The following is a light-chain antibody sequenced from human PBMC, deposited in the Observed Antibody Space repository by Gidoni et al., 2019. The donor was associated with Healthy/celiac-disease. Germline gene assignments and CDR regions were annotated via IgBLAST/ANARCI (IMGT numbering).Light chain of an antibody. Sequence: EIVMTQCPATLSVSPGERATLSCRASQSVSSNLAWYQQKPGQAPRLLIYAASTRATGIPARFSGSGSGTEFTLTISSLQSEDFAVYYCQQYNNWPPDTFGQGTKVEIK. CDR3: QQYNNWPPDT. CDR1: QSVSSN. V-gene: IGKV3-15*01. J-gene: IGKJ2*01. CDR2: AAS.